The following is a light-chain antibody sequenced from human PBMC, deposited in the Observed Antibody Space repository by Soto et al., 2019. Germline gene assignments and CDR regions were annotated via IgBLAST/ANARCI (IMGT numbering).Light chain of an antibody. Sequence: QSALTQPASVSGSPGQSITISCTGTSSDVGAYNYVSWYQQHPGKAPKLLIYDVRYRPSGVSNRLSCSKSGNTASLIISGLQAEDEADYYCSSFTSRHPYVFGSGTKLTVL. CDR3: SSFTSRHPYV. CDR1: SSDVGAYNY. V-gene: IGLV2-14*01. J-gene: IGLJ1*01. CDR2: DVR.